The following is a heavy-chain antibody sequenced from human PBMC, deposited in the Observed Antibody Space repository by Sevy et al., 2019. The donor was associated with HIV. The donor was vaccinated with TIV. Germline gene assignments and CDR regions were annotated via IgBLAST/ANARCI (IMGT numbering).Heavy chain of an antibody. CDR1: GFTFSNAW. D-gene: IGHD6-13*01. J-gene: IGHJ3*02. CDR2: IKSKTDGGTT. Sequence: GGSLRLSCAASGFTFSNAWMSWVRQAPGKGLEWVGRIKSKTDGGTTDYAAPVKGRFTISRDDSKNTLYLQMNSLKTEDTAVYYCLSFGVAAAGTAFDIWGQGTMVTVSS. V-gene: IGHV3-15*01. CDR3: LSFGVAAAGTAFDI.